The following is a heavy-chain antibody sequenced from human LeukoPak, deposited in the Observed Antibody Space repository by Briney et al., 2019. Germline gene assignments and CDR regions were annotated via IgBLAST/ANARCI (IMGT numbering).Heavy chain of an antibody. CDR3: AKDEAIAAAADYFDY. CDR2: ISGSGGST. D-gene: IGHD6-13*01. J-gene: IGHJ4*02. V-gene: IGHV3-23*01. CDR1: GFTFSSYA. Sequence: PGGSLRLSCAASGFTFSSYATSWVRQAPGKGLEWVSAISGSGGSTYYADSVKGRFTISRDNSKDTLYLQMNSLRAEDTAVYYCAKDEAIAAAADYFDYWGQGTLVTVSS.